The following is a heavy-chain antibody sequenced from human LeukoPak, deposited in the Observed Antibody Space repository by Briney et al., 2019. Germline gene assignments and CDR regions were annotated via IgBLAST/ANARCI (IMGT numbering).Heavy chain of an antibody. CDR2: IYHSGST. Sequence: PSETLSLTCTVSGYSISSGYYWGWIRQPPGKGLEWIGSIYHSGSTYYNPSLKSRVTISVDTSKNQFSLKLNSVTAADTAVYYCARGSDYGDPPFFGPWGQGILVTVYS. CDR3: ARGSDYGDPPFFGP. CDR1: GYSISSGYY. J-gene: IGHJ5*02. D-gene: IGHD4-17*01. V-gene: IGHV4-38-2*02.